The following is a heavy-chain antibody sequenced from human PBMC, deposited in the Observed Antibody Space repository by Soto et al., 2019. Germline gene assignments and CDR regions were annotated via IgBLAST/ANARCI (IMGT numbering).Heavy chain of an antibody. J-gene: IGHJ4*02. CDR3: AKVGWFGEVRHPCS. Sequence: QVQLVQSGAEVKDPGASVNISCKASGASSKYSSFTWVRQAPGQGLEWMGWISAQKGNTNYAQAFQDRVSMTTDKSTSACYRDLRILRSADTAVYYFAKVGWFGEVRHPCSWVQGTLVRVS. V-gene: IGHV1-18*04. D-gene: IGHD3-10*01. CDR2: ISAQKGNT. CDR1: GASSKYSS.